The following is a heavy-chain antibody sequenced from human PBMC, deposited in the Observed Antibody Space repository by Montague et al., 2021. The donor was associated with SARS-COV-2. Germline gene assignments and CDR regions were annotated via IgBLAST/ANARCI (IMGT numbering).Heavy chain of an antibody. CDR1: GGSIRSSDHY. CDR3: ARQDGMSTLIPGSLDH. J-gene: IGHJ4*02. D-gene: IGHD5-24*01. V-gene: IGHV4-39*01. Sequence: SETLSLTCTVSGGSIRSSDHYWGWIRQPPGKGLEWIGCIYFSGNTYYNPSLQSRVTISVDTSKNQFSLRLRSVTAADMAVYYCARQDGMSTLIPGSLDHWDQGTLVTVSS. CDR2: IYFSGNT.